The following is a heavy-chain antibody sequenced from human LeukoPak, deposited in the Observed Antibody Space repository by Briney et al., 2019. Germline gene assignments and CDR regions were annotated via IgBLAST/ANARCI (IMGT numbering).Heavy chain of an antibody. D-gene: IGHD1-26*01. J-gene: IGHJ5*02. CDR3: ARETHSGRYSLDNWFDP. Sequence: NPSETLSLTCTVSDGSISTNYWSWIRQPAGKGLEWIGRIYASGSTNYKPSLKSRVTMSVDTSKNQFSLKLSSATAADTAVYYCARETHSGRYSLDNWFDPWGQGTLVTVSS. CDR1: DGSISTNY. CDR2: IYASGST. V-gene: IGHV4-4*07.